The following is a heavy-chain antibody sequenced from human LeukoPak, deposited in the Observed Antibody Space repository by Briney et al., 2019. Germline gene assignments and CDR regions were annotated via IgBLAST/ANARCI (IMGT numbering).Heavy chain of an antibody. CDR1: GFSFSSYE. CDR3: ARYDGRYDFWSGYPDLEPGLVY. V-gene: IGHV3-48*03. CDR2: ISSSGSTI. J-gene: IGHJ4*02. Sequence: SRGSLRLSRAPSGFSFSSYEMNCVRQAPGKGLGWGSYISSSGSTIYYADSVKCRFSSSRDNDNNSLYLQMKSLRAEDAAVYYCARYDGRYDFWSGYPDLEPGLVYWGQGTLVTVPS. D-gene: IGHD3-3*01.